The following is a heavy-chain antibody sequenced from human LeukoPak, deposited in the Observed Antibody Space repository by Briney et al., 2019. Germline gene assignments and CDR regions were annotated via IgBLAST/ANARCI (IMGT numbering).Heavy chain of an antibody. D-gene: IGHD3-16*01. CDR1: GFTFSTYS. V-gene: IGHV3-30-3*01. Sequence: GGSLRLSCAASGFTFSTYSMHWVRQAPGKGLEWVAVISYDGSNKYFADSVKGRLTISRDNSKTTLYLQMNSLRADDTAVYYCATPRTYHDVSPLLPITGGYFDLWGRGTLVAVSS. J-gene: IGHJ2*01. CDR2: ISYDGSNK. CDR3: ATPRTYHDVSPLLPITGGYFDL.